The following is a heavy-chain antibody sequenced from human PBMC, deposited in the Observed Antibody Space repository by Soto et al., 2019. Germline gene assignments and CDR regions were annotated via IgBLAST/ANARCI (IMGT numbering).Heavy chain of an antibody. CDR3: AREIVVARGASYFDY. V-gene: IGHV3-7*04. D-gene: IGHD2-2*01. CDR2: IQQDDGEQ. Sequence: GGPLKLSCVAYGFPFPSHWMTWVLQAHGRGLEWGGNIQQDDGEQNDVDSVKGRYTIYRDNAKNSMNLQMNSLRAEDTAVYYCAREIVVARGASYFDYWG. CDR1: GFPFPSHW. J-gene: IGHJ4*03.